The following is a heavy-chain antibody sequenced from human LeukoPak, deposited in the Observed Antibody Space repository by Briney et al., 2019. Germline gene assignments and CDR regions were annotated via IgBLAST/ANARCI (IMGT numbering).Heavy chain of an antibody. CDR1: GFTFSSYG. V-gene: IGHV3-30*02. J-gene: IGHJ4*02. CDR2: IRYDGSNK. CDR3: ARGDYDFWSGYPIDY. D-gene: IGHD3-3*01. Sequence: QPGGSLRLSCAASGFTFSSYGMHWVRQAPGKGLEWVAFIRYDGSNKYYADSVKGRFTISRDNSKNTLYLQMNSLRAEDTAVYYCARGDYDFWSGYPIDYWGQGTLVTVSS.